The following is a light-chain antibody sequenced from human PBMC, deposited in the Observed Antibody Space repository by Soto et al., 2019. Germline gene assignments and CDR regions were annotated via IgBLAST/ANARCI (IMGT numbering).Light chain of an antibody. Sequence: EIVLTQSPGTLSLSPGERLTLSCRTSQSLSTRSLAWYQQKPGQAPSLLIYEASTRAPGTPDRFSGSGSGTDFTLTVSRLEPEDFAVYYCQQHNNWPKWTFGHGTKVEIK. J-gene: IGKJ1*01. CDR3: QQHNNWPKWT. V-gene: IGKV3D-20*02. CDR2: EAS. CDR1: QSLSTRS.